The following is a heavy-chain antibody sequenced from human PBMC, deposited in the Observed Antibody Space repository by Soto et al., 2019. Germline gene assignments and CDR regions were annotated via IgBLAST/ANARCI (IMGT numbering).Heavy chain of an antibody. D-gene: IGHD2-15*01. CDR1: LFTFSSYG. CDR3: AKDGGFVAVVTLDY. J-gene: IGHJ4*02. CDR2: ISYDGRNK. V-gene: IGHV3-30*18. Sequence: GGVRRICFAASLFTFSSYGPPWVRQPQRKGLEWVAVISYDGRNKYYADSVKGRFTISRDNSKNTLYVQMNSLRAEDTAVYYCAKDGGFVAVVTLDYWGQGP.